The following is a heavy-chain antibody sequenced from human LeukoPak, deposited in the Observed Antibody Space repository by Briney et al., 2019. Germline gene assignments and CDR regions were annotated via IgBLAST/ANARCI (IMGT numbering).Heavy chain of an antibody. Sequence: ASVKVSCKASGYTFTSYAMHWVRQAPGQRLEWMGWINAGNGNTKYSQKFQGRVTITRDTSASTAYMELSSLRSEDTAVYYCARAGVAGNGMDVWGQGTTVTVSS. CDR3: ARAGVAGNGMDV. V-gene: IGHV1-3*01. J-gene: IGHJ6*02. CDR2: INAGNGNT. CDR1: GYTFTSYA. D-gene: IGHD6-19*01.